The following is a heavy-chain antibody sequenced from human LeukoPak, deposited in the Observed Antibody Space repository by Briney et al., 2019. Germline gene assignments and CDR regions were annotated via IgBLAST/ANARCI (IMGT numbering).Heavy chain of an antibody. D-gene: IGHD3-10*01. Sequence: SETLSLTCAVYGGSFSGYYWSWIRQPPGKGLEWIGSIYYSGSTSYYPSLKSRVTISVDTSKNQFSLKLSSVTAADTAVYYCARQAYGSGTYYNGAFDYWGQGTLVTVSS. CDR2: IYYSGST. CDR3: ARQAYGSGTYYNGAFDY. J-gene: IGHJ4*02. V-gene: IGHV4-34*01. CDR1: GGSFSGYY.